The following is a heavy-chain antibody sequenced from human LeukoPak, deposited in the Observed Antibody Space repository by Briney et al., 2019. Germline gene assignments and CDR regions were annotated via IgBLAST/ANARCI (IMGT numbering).Heavy chain of an antibody. CDR2: IYYSGST. CDR3: ARRQNYYDSSGYYDY. CDR1: GGSISSYY. D-gene: IGHD3-22*01. V-gene: IGHV4-59*08. J-gene: IGHJ4*02. Sequence: SETLSLTCTVSGGSISSYYWSWIRQPPGKGLEWIGYIYYSGSTNYNPSLKSRVTISVDTSKNQFSLKLNSVTAADTAVYYCARRQNYYDSSGYYDYWGQGTLVTVSS.